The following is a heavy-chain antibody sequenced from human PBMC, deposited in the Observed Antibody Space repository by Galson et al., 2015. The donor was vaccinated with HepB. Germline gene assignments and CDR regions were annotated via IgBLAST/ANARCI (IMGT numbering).Heavy chain of an antibody. CDR2: ISYDGSNK. J-gene: IGHJ4*02. CDR1: GFTFSTYG. Sequence: SLRLSCAASGFTFSTYGMHWVRQAPGKGLEWVALISYDGSNKYYIDAVKGRFTISRDNAKNTLYLQMNSLRAEDTAVYYCAKAYSSGYDGWEDYWGQGTLVTVSS. V-gene: IGHV3-30*18. CDR3: AKAYSSGYDGWEDY. D-gene: IGHD6-19*01.